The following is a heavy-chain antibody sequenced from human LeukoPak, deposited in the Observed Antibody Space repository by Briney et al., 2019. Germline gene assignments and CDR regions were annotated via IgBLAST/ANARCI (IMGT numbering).Heavy chain of an antibody. CDR3: ARGVLPYYDFWSGSDPSYYYYDMDV. Sequence: GASVKVSCKASGYTFTSYDINWVRQAPGQGLEWMGWMNPNSGNTGYAQKFQGRVTMTRNTSISTAYMELSSLRSEDTAVYYCARGVLPYYDFWSGSDPSYYYYDMDVWGKGTTVTVSS. CDR2: MNPNSGNT. J-gene: IGHJ6*03. CDR1: GYTFTSYD. D-gene: IGHD3-3*01. V-gene: IGHV1-8*01.